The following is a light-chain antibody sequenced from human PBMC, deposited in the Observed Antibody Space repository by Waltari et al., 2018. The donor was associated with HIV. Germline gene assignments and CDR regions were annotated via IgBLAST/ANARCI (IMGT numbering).Light chain of an antibody. J-gene: IGLJ3*02. CDR2: DVT. CDR3: CSYAGNYPLL. CDR1: SSDVGGYNY. V-gene: IGLV2-11*01. Sequence: HSALTQPRSVSGSPGQSVTISCTGTSSDVGGYNYVSWYQQNPGKAPKFIIYDVTKRPSRCAVRFSGSKAGNTASLTISGLQAEDEADYCCCSYAGNYPLLFGGGTKLTVL.